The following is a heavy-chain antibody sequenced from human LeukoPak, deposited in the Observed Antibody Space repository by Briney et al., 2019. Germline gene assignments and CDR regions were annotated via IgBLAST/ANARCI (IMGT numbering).Heavy chain of an antibody. Sequence: ASVKVSCKASGYTFTSYGISWVRQAPGQGPEWMGWISAYNGNTNCAQKLQGRVTMTTDTSTSTAYMELRSLRSDDTAVYYCARETTVGWFDPWGQGTLVTVSS. CDR3: ARETTVGWFDP. CDR1: GYTFTSYG. D-gene: IGHD4-23*01. V-gene: IGHV1-18*01. CDR2: ISAYNGNT. J-gene: IGHJ5*02.